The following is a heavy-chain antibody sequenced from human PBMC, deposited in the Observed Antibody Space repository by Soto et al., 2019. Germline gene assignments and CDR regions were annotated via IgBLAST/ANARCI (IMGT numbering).Heavy chain of an antibody. V-gene: IGHV4-39*01. D-gene: IGHD2-15*01. Sequence: QLQLQESGPGLVKPSETLSLTCTVSGGSITSSSYYSGWIRQPPGKGLDWIGSIYYSGSTYYNPSLKSRVTISVDTSKNQLSLRLSSVTAADTAVYYCARRDSSPPYRYWGQGTLVSVSS. J-gene: IGHJ4*02. CDR2: IYYSGST. CDR1: GGSITSSSYY. CDR3: ARRDSSPPYRY.